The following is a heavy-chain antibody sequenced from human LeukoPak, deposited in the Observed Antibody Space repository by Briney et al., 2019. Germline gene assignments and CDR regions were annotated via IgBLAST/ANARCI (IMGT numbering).Heavy chain of an antibody. J-gene: IGHJ5*02. CDR2: IFYSGST. V-gene: IGHV4-39*01. D-gene: IGHD6-13*01. CDR1: GGSISSSSYY. CDR3: ARGLIAAAGTWLSNWFDP. Sequence: PSETLSLTFTVSGGSISSSSYYWGWIRPPPGKGLEWIGSIFYSGSTYYNPSHKSRVPISVDTSKNQFSLKLSSVTAADTAVYYCARGLIAAAGTWLSNWFDPWGQGTLVTVSS.